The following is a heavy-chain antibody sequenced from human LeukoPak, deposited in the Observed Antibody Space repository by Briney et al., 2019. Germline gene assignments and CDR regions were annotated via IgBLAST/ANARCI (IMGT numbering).Heavy chain of an antibody. CDR2: IYYSGST. CDR3: ARALGYYDSTAFDI. V-gene: IGHV4-59*01. CDR1: GGSISSYY. J-gene: IGHJ3*02. Sequence: SETLSLTCTVPGGSISSYYWSWSRQPPAKVLEWIGYIYYSGSTNYNPSLKSRVTISVDTSKNKFSLKLSSVTAAATAVYYCARALGYYDSTAFDIWGQGKMVTASS. D-gene: IGHD3-22*01.